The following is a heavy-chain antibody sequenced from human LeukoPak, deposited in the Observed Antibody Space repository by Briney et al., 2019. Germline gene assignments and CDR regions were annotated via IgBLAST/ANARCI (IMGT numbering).Heavy chain of an antibody. J-gene: IGHJ4*02. V-gene: IGHV3-74*01. CDR1: GNYW. D-gene: IGHD2/OR15-2a*01. Sequence: GGSLRFSCAASGNYWMHWVRRAPGKGLVWVSHINSDGSWTSYADSVKGRFTISTDNAKNTVYLQMNSLRAEDTAVYYCVSFYETYWGRGTLVTVSS. CDR2: INSDGSWT. CDR3: VSFYETY.